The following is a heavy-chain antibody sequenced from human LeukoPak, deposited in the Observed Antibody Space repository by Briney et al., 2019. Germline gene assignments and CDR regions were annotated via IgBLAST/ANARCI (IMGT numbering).Heavy chain of an antibody. V-gene: IGHV1-69*13. D-gene: IGHD6-13*01. CDR2: IIPIFGTA. CDR1: GGTFSSYA. Sequence: SVKVSCKASGGTFSSYAISWVRQAPGQGLEWMGGIIPIFGTANYAQKFQGRVTITADESTSTAYMELSSLRSEDTAVYYCARDKSAAAGPTDLYYFDYWGQGTMVTVSS. CDR3: ARDKSAAAGPTDLYYFDY. J-gene: IGHJ4*02.